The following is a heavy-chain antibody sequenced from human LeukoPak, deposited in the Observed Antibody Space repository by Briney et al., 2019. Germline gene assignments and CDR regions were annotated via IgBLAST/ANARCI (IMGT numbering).Heavy chain of an antibody. CDR2: INHSGST. Sequence: ETLSLTCAVYGGSFSGYYWSWIRQPPGKGLEWIGEINHSGSTNYNPSLKSRVTISVDTSKNQFSLKPSSVTAADTAVYYCASYDILTGPSFDYWGQGTLVTVSS. V-gene: IGHV4-34*01. J-gene: IGHJ4*02. D-gene: IGHD3-9*01. CDR1: GGSFSGYY. CDR3: ASYDILTGPSFDY.